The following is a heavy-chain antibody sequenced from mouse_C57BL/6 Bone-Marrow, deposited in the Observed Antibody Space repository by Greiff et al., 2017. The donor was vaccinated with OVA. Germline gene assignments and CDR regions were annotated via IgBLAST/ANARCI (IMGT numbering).Heavy chain of an antibody. V-gene: IGHV1-64*01. CDR2: IHPNSGST. J-gene: IGHJ1*03. CDR3: ARESLLRYRLWYFDV. Sequence: QVQLQQPGAELVKPGASVKLSCKASGYTFTSYWMHWVKQRPGQGLEWIGMIHPNSGSTNYHEKFKSKATMTVDKSSSTAYMQLSSLTSEDSAVYYCARESLLRYRLWYFDVWGTGTTVTVSS. D-gene: IGHD1-1*01. CDR1: GYTFTSYW.